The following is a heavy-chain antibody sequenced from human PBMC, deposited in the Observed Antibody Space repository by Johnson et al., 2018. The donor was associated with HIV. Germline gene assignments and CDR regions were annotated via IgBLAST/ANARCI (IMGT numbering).Heavy chain of an antibody. J-gene: IGHJ3*02. CDR1: GFTFDDYA. D-gene: IGHD6-13*01. V-gene: IGHV3-66*01. Sequence: VQLVESRGGLVQPGRSLRLSCAASGFTFDDYAMHWVRQAPGKGLDWVSGIYSGGSTYYADSVKGRFTISRDNSKNTLYLQMNSLRAEDTAVYYCARVRVKRVSSSSWYGGAFDIWGLGTMVTVSS. CDR2: IYSGGST. CDR3: ARVRVKRVSSSSWYGGAFDI.